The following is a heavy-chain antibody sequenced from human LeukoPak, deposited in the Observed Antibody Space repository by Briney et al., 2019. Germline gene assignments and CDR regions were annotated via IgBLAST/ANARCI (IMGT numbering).Heavy chain of an antibody. V-gene: IGHV5-51*01. J-gene: IGHJ4*02. Sequence: GEPLKISFQGSGSRFAAYWIGWVRQMPGKGLEWMGSIFPGDSDTRYSPSLQGQGTISAYKSISTAYLQWRSLNAWDTAMYYCARRDGYNSSDYWGEGTLVRVSS. CDR3: ARRDGYNSSDY. CDR2: IFPGDSDT. CDR1: GSRFAAYW. D-gene: IGHD5-24*01.